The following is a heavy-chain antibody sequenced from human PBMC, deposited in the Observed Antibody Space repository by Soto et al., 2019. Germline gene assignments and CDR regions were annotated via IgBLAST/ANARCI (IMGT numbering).Heavy chain of an antibody. V-gene: IGHV3-9*01. CDR3: AKDPLGGH. J-gene: IGHJ4*02. CDR2: ISWNSGSI. D-gene: IGHD2-15*01. Sequence: SLKISCAASGFTFDDYAMHWVRQAPGKGLEWVSGISWNSGSIGYADSVKGRFTISRDNAKNSLYLQMNSLRAEDTALYYCAKDPLGGHWGQGTLVTVSS. CDR1: GFTFDDYA.